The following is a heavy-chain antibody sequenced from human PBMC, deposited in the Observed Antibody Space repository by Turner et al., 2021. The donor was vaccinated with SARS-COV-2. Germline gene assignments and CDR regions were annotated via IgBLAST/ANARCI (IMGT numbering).Heavy chain of an antibody. V-gene: IGHV4-39*01. CDR1: GGSISSSSYY. J-gene: IGHJ6*02. CDR2: IYYSGST. Sequence: QLQLQESGPGLVKPSETLSLTCPVPGGSISSSSYYWGWIRQPPGKGLEWIGSIYYSGSTYYNPSLKSRVTISVDTSKNQFTLKLSSVTAADTAVYYCATEMTTVTLYYYYGMDVWGQGTTVTVSS. CDR3: ATEMTTVTLYYYYGMDV. D-gene: IGHD4-4*01.